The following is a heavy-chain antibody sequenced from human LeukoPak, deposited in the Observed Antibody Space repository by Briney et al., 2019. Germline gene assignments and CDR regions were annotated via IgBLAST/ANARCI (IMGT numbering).Heavy chain of an antibody. D-gene: IGHD6-13*01. V-gene: IGHV3-30-3*01. J-gene: IGHJ4*02. CDR3: ARDSGTGYSSSWYLDY. CDR2: ISYDGSNK. CDR1: GFTFSSYA. Sequence: GGSLRLSCAASGFTFSSYAMHWVRQAPGKGLEWVAVISYDGSNKYYADSVKGRFTISRDNSKNTLYLQMNSLRAEDTAVYYCARDSGTGYSSSWYLDYWGQGTLVTVSS.